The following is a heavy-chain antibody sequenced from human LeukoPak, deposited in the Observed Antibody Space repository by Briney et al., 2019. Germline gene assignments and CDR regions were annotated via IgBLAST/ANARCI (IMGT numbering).Heavy chain of an antibody. Sequence: LRLSCAASGITFSSYAMSWVRQPPGKGLEWIGFIYHTGSFHYNPSLKSRVTISVDTSKNQFSLNLRSVTAADTAVYFCGRESRIVGTTSVWYYFDYWGQGTLVTVSS. CDR3: GRESRIVGTTSVWYYFDY. D-gene: IGHD1-26*01. V-gene: IGHV4-30-2*05. J-gene: IGHJ4*02. CDR2: IYHTGSF. CDR1: GITFSSYA.